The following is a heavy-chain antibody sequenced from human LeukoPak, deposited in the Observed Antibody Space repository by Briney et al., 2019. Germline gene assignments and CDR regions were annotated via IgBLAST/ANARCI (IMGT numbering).Heavy chain of an antibody. CDR3: AKASGRWFGELPDY. Sequence: GRSLRLSCAASGFTFDDYAMHWVRQAPGKGLEWVSGISWNSGSIGYADSVKGRFTISRDNAKNSLYLQMNSLRAEDMALYYCAKASGRWFGELPDYWGQGTLVTVSS. J-gene: IGHJ4*02. CDR2: ISWNSGSI. D-gene: IGHD3-10*01. CDR1: GFTFDDYA. V-gene: IGHV3-9*03.